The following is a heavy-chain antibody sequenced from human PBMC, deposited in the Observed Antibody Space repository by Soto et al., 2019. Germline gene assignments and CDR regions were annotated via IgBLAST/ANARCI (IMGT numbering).Heavy chain of an antibody. J-gene: IGHJ6*02. D-gene: IGHD3-3*01. CDR1: GGSFSGYY. Sequence: SETLSLTCAVYGGSFSGYYWSWIRQPPGKGLEWTGEINHSGSTNYNPSLKSRVTISVDTSKNQFSLKLSSVTAADTAVYYCARRRSFTIFGVVISYYYGMDVWGQGTTVTVSS. CDR3: ARRRSFTIFGVVISYYYGMDV. CDR2: INHSGST. V-gene: IGHV4-34*01.